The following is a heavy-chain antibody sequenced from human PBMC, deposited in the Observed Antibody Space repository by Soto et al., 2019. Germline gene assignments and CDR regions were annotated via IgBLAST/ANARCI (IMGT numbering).Heavy chain of an antibody. CDR3: ARSGRHDYGGANFDS. V-gene: IGHV3-13*01. CDR2: IGTAGDT. CDR1: GFTFSNYG. J-gene: IGHJ4*02. D-gene: IGHD4-17*01. Sequence: EVQLVESGGGLVQPGGSLRLSCAASGFTFSNYGMHWVRQTAGKGLEWVSAIGTAGDTYYPGSVKGRFTISRENAKNSLYLRMNSLRAGDTAVYYCARSGRHDYGGANFDSWGQGTLVTVSS.